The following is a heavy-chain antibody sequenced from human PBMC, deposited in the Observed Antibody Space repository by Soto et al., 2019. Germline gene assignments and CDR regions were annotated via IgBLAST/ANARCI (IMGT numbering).Heavy chain of an antibody. Sequence: ASVKVFCKVSGYTRTELSIHWVRQAPGKGLVWMGGVDPEDGETIYAQKFQGRVTMTEDTSTDTAYMELSSLRSEGTAVYYCATIGYMQNNWGQGTLVTVSS. CDR1: GYTRTELS. V-gene: IGHV1-24*01. J-gene: IGHJ4*02. D-gene: IGHD5-12*01. CDR3: ATIGYMQNN. CDR2: VDPEDGET.